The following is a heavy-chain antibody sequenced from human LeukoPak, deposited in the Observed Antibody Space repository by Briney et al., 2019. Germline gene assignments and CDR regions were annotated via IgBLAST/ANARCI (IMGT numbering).Heavy chain of an antibody. Sequence: SETLSLTCKVYGGSLSPYWWSWIRQPPGKGLEWIGSIYDSGSTYYNPSLKSRVTISVDTSKNQFSLKLNSVTAADTAVYYCARHYGPWGQGTLVTVSS. CDR3: ARHYGP. CDR2: IYDSGST. J-gene: IGHJ5*02. CDR1: GGSLSPYW. D-gene: IGHD3-10*01. V-gene: IGHV4-39*01.